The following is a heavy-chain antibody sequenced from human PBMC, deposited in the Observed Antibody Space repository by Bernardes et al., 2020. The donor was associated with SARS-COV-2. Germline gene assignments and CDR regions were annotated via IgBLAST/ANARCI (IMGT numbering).Heavy chain of an antibody. Sequence: SLRLSCAASGFTFRDYYLSWIRQAPGKGLEWVSYISGGRDIIYYADSVKGRFTISRDNAKNSLFLQMNSLRAEDTAVYFCARLPYYGFDIWGQGSMVTVSS. CDR1: GFTFRDYY. CDR3: ARLPYYGFDI. CDR2: ISGGRDII. J-gene: IGHJ3*02. V-gene: IGHV3-11*01. D-gene: IGHD1-26*01.